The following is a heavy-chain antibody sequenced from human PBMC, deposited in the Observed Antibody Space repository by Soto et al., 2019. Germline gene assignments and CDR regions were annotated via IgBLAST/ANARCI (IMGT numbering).Heavy chain of an antibody. CDR3: ARVRYSYGTRGYYFDY. J-gene: IGHJ4*02. CDR1: GGSFSGYY. V-gene: IGHV4-34*01. D-gene: IGHD5-18*01. Sequence: SETLSLTCAVYGGSFSGYYWSWIRQPPGKGLEWIGEINHSGSTNYNPSLKSRVTISVDTSRNQFSLKLSSVTAADTAVYYCARVRYSYGTRGYYFDYWGQGTLVTVSS. CDR2: INHSGST.